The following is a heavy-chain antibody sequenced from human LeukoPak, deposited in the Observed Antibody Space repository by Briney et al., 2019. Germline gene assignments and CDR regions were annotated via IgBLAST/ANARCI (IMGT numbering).Heavy chain of an antibody. J-gene: IGHJ4*02. CDR3: ARVSSKSNMGFDY. D-gene: IGHD4-11*01. CDR2: IYYSGST. V-gene: IGHV4-59*01. CDR1: GGSICSYD. Sequence: SETLSLTCTVSGGSICSYDWSWIRRPPGKGLEWIGYIYYSGSTNYNPSLKSRVTISVDTSKNQFSLKLSSVTAADTAVYYCARVSSKSNMGFDYWGQGTLVTVSS.